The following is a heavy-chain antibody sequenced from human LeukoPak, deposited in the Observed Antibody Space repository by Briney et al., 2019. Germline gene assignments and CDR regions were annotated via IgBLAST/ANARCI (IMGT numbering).Heavy chain of an antibody. CDR3: AKGYCSSTSCSTDY. Sequence: PGRSLTLSCAASGFTFEDYAMHWLRQAPGKGLEWVSGISWNSGSIGYADSVKGRFTISRDNTKNSLYLQMNSLRAEDMALYYCAKGYCSSTSCSTDYWGQGTLVTVSS. V-gene: IGHV3-9*03. D-gene: IGHD2-2*01. J-gene: IGHJ4*02. CDR2: ISWNSGSI. CDR1: GFTFEDYA.